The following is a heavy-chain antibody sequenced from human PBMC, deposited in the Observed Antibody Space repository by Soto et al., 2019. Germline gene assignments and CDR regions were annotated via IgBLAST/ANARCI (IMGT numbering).Heavy chain of an antibody. CDR1: GDSVSSNSAA. V-gene: IGHV6-1*01. D-gene: IGHD6-13*01. CDR3: ARAGIHSSSWIFDY. J-gene: IGHJ4*02. Sequence: QVQLQQSGPGLVKPSQTLSLTCAISGDSVSSNSAAWNWIRQSPSRGLEWLGRTYYRSKWYNDYAVSVKSRISVDPDTSKNQFSLQLNSVTPEDTAVYYCARAGIHSSSWIFDYWGQGALVTVSS. CDR2: TYYRSKWYN.